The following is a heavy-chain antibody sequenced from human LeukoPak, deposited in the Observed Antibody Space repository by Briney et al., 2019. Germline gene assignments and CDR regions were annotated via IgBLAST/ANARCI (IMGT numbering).Heavy chain of an antibody. V-gene: IGHV3-30*04. CDR2: ISNDGSNK. CDR1: GFTFTTYA. Sequence: GGSLRLSCAASGFTFTTYAMHWVRQAPGKGLEWVAIISNDGSNKHYADSVKGRFTISRDTSRNTLYLQRNSLRAEETAVYYXXXXXXXXXXXXVITGAFDIWGQGTMVTVSS. CDR3: XXXXXXXXXXXVITGAFDI. J-gene: IGHJ3*02. D-gene: IGHD3-22*01.